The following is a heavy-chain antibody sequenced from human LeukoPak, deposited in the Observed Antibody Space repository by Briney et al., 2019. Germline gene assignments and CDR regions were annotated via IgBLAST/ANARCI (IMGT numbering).Heavy chain of an antibody. Sequence: GGSLRLSCVVSGFIVSSNYMSWVRQAPGKGLEWVSIIYSSGSTYYADSVKGRFTISRDNSKNTLYLQMNSLRAEDTAVYYCAKDEQWLNFMDAFVIWGQGTMVTVSS. D-gene: IGHD6-19*01. V-gene: IGHV3-66*01. J-gene: IGHJ3*02. CDR1: GFIVSSNY. CDR2: IYSSGST. CDR3: AKDEQWLNFMDAFVI.